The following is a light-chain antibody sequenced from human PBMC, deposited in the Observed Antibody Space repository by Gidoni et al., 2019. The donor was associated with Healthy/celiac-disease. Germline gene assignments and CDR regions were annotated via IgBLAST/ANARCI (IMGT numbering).Light chain of an antibody. Sequence: DIQMTQSPSTLSASVGDRVTITCRASQSISSWLAWYQQKPGKAPKLLIYDASSLESGVPSRFSGSGSGTEFTLTISSLQPDDFAAYYCQQYNSYPLTFGQGTKVEIK. CDR2: DAS. CDR3: QQYNSYPLT. V-gene: IGKV1-5*01. CDR1: QSISSW. J-gene: IGKJ1*01.